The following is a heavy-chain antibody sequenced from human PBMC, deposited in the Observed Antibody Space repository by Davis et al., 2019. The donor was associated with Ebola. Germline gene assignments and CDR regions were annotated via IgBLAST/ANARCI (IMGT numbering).Heavy chain of an antibody. J-gene: IGHJ6*02. CDR2: ISSSSSYI. Sequence: GGSLRLSCAASGFTFSSYAMSWVRQAPGKGLEWVSSISSSSSYIYYADSVKGRFTISRDNAKNSLYLQMNSLRAEDTAVYYCARVPGVPRPIWGQGTTVTVSS. CDR3: ARVPGVPRPI. D-gene: IGHD7-27*01. V-gene: IGHV3-21*01. CDR1: GFTFSSYA.